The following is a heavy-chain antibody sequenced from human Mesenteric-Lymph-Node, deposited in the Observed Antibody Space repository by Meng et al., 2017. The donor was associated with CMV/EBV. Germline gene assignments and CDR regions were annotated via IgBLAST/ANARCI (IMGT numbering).Heavy chain of an antibody. Sequence: GESLKISCVVSGFSFSIYSMNWVRQAPGKGLECVSRINNDGRSTSYADFVKGRFTISRDNAKNTLYLQMNSLRAEDTAVYYCARRYCSGGCCYFDFWGQGTLVTVSS. CDR3: ARRYCSGGCCYFDF. J-gene: IGHJ4*02. CDR1: GFSFSIYS. D-gene: IGHD2-15*01. V-gene: IGHV3-74*01. CDR2: INNDGRST.